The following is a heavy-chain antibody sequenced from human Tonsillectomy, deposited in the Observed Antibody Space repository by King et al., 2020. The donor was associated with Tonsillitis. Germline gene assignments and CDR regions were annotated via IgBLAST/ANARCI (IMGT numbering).Heavy chain of an antibody. CDR1: GFTFRDAW. CDR2: IKSKTEGGII. J-gene: IGHJ6*02. D-gene: IGHD3-22*01. V-gene: IGHV3-15*01. Sequence: VQLVESGGGLVNRGGSLRLSCAASGFTFRDAWMSWVRQAPGKGLEWVGRIKSKTEGGIIDYAAPVKGRFTISRDDSQNTLFLQMNSLKTEDTAVYYCTTLAVVVIDWQYGAMDVWGQGTTVTVSS. CDR3: TTLAVVVIDWQYGAMDV.